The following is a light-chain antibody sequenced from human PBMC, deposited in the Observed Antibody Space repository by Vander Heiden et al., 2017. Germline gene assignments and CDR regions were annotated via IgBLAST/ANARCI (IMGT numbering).Light chain of an antibody. V-gene: IGLV1-47*02. CDR3: AAWDDSPYV. CDR1: STNIGSNY. Sequence: QSVLTQPPSASGTPGQRVTISCSGSSTNIGSNYVYWYQQIPGTAPKLLIYSNNQRPSGVPDRFSGSKSGTSASLAISGLRSEDEADYYCAAWDDSPYVFGTGTKVTVL. J-gene: IGLJ1*01. CDR2: SNN.